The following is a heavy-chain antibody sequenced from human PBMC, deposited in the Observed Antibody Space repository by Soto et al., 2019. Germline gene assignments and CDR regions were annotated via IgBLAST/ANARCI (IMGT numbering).Heavy chain of an antibody. J-gene: IGHJ4*02. V-gene: IGHV3-23*01. CDR3: AKSRLERRLDFGY. D-gene: IGHD1-1*01. CDR1: GFTFSSYA. CDR2: ISGSGGST. Sequence: PGGSLRLSCAAFGFTFSSYAMSWVRQAPGKGLEWVSAISGSGGSTYYADSVKGRFTISRDNSKNTLYLQMNSLRSEDTAVYYCAKSRLERRLDFGYWGQGTLVTVSS.